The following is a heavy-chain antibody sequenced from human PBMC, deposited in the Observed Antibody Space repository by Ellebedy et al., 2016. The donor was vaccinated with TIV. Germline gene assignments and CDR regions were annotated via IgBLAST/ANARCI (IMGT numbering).Heavy chain of an antibody. J-gene: IGHJ4*02. Sequence: LRLSXTVSGGSISTTDYYWSWIRQHPGKGLEWIGYIYYSGSTYYAPSLESRVSISVDTSKNQFSLKLSSVTAADTAVYYCARAGLITGNDYWGQGTLVTVSP. CDR1: GGSISTTDYY. V-gene: IGHV4-31*03. D-gene: IGHD1-14*01. CDR3: ARAGLITGNDY. CDR2: IYYSGST.